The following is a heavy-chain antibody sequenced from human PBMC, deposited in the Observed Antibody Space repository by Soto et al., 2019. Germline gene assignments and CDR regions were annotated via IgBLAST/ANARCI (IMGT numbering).Heavy chain of an antibody. J-gene: IGHJ6*02. CDR1: GFTFTSSA. V-gene: IGHV1-58*01. CDR3: AADHNYYYGMDV. Sequence: GASVKVSCKASGFTFTSSAVQWVRQARGQRLEWIGWIVVGSGNTNYAQKFQERVTITRDMSTSTAYMELSSLRSEDTAVYYCAADHNYYYGMDVWGQGTTVTVS. CDR2: IVVGSGNT.